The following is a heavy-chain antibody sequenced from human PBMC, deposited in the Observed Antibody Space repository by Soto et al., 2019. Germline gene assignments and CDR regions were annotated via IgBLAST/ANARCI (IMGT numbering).Heavy chain of an antibody. V-gene: IGHV4-39*01. CDR1: GGSISSSSYY. Sequence: SETLSLTCTASGGSISSSSYYWGWIRQPPGKGLEWIGSIYYSGSTYYNPSLKSRVTISVDTSKNQFSLKLSSVTAADTAVYYCARPNSSGYYDYWGQGTLVTVSS. CDR3: ARPNSSGYYDY. J-gene: IGHJ4*02. CDR2: IYYSGST. D-gene: IGHD3-22*01.